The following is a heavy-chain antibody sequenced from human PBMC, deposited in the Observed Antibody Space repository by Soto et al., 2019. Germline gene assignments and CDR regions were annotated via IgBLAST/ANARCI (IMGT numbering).Heavy chain of an antibody. Sequence: LSHTCTIDGASISSDDYYSSWIRQPPGKGLEWIGYISYSGSTYYNPSLKSRITISVDTSKTQFSLILSSVTAADTAVFYCARQVNNYYGMDVWGQGNTVSVS. CDR3: ARQVNNYYGMDV. J-gene: IGHJ6*01. CDR2: ISYSGST. CDR1: GASISSDDYY. V-gene: IGHV4-30-4*01.